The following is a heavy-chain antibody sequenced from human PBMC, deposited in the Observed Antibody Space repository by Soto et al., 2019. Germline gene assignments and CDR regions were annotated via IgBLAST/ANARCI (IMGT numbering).Heavy chain of an antibody. D-gene: IGHD1-26*01. Sequence: SETLSLTCTVSGGSISSYYWSWIRQPPGKGLEWIGYIYYSGSTNYNPSLKSRVTVSVDTSKNQFSLKLSSVTAADTAAYYCARDRWGSYVYFDYWGQGTLFTVSS. CDR3: ARDRWGSYVYFDY. J-gene: IGHJ4*02. CDR1: GGSISSYY. V-gene: IGHV4-59*01. CDR2: IYYSGST.